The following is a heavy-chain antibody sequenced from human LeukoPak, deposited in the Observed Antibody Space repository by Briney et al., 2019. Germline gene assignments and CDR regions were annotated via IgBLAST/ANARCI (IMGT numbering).Heavy chain of an antibody. V-gene: IGHV4-61*02. D-gene: IGHD6-19*01. Sequence: SQTVSLTCTVSGGSISRGSYYGSWIRRPGGRGVEWIGRIYTSGSTNYNPSLKNRVAISVDTSKNQFYLKLSSVAAADAVVYDCAGGGWSPFDFWREDTLVTVFS. CDR1: GGSISRGSYY. J-gene: IGHJ4*02. CDR2: IYTSGST. CDR3: AGGGWSPFDF.